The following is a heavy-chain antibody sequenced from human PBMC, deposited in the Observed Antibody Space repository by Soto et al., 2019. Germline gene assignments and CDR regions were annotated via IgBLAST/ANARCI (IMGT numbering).Heavy chain of an antibody. V-gene: IGHV1-69*08. J-gene: IGHJ4*02. CDR3: ARESPRSLLAD. CDR2: IIPILGIA. CDR1: GGTFSSYT. Sequence: QVQLVQSGAEVKKPGSSVKVSCKASGGTFSSYTISWGRQAPGQGLEWMGRIIPILGIANYAQKFQGRVTITADKSTSTAYVELSSLRSEYTAVYYCARESPRSLLADWGQGTLVTVSS. D-gene: IGHD3-9*01.